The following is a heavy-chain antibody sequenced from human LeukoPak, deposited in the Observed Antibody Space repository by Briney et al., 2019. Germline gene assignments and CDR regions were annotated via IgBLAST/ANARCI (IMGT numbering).Heavy chain of an antibody. J-gene: IGHJ4*02. Sequence: GGSLRLSCAASGFSLSTYSMHWVRQAPGKGLEWVAIISSDGSRKYYGDSVKGRFTISRDNSESTLYLQMNSLRTEDTAVYFCARDYPAGSNIGYYLDYWGQGILVSVSP. D-gene: IGHD2-2*03. CDR2: ISSDGSRK. V-gene: IGHV3-30*04. CDR1: GFSLSTYS. CDR3: ARDYPAGSNIGYYLDY.